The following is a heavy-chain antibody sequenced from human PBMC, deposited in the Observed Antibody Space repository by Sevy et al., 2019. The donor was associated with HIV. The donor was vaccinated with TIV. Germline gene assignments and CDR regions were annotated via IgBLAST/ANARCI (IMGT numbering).Heavy chain of an antibody. J-gene: IGHJ4*02. V-gene: IGHV3-30-3*01. Sequence: GGSLRLSCAASGFTFTTYAMHWVRQAPGKGLEWVAVISDDGGNTYYADSVKGRFTISRDSSKNTLYLQMNSLRAEDTDVYFCARDGSYDSLDYDLSNYWGQGTLVTVSS. CDR2: ISDDGGNT. CDR3: ARDGSYDSLDYDLSNY. CDR1: GFTFTTYA. D-gene: IGHD3-22*01.